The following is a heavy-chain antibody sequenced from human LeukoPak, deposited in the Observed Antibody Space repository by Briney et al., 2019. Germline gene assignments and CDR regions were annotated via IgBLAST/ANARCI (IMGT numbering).Heavy chain of an antibody. D-gene: IGHD2-2*01. CDR3: ARDYMPLYYFDY. CDR1: GFTFSSYS. CDR2: ISSSSSTI. Sequence: GVSLRLSCAASGFTFSSYSMDWVRQAPGKGREWVSYISSSSSTIYYADSVKGRFTISRDNAKDSLYLQMNSLRDEDTAVYYCARDYMPLYYFDYWGQGTLVTVSS. V-gene: IGHV3-48*02. J-gene: IGHJ4*02.